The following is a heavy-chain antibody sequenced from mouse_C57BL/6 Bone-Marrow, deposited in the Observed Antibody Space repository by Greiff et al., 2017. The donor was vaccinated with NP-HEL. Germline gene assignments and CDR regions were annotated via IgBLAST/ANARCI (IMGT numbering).Heavy chain of an antibody. CDR3: ARDWTTVVGAMDY. J-gene: IGHJ4*01. CDR2: ISDGGSYT. Sequence: VQRVESGGGLVKPGGSLKLSCAASGFTFSSYAMSWVRQTPEKRLEWVATISDGGSYTYYPDNVKGRFTISRDNAKNNLYLQMSHLKSEDTAMYYCARDWTTVVGAMDYWGQGTSVTVSS. V-gene: IGHV5-4*01. D-gene: IGHD1-1*01. CDR1: GFTFSSYA.